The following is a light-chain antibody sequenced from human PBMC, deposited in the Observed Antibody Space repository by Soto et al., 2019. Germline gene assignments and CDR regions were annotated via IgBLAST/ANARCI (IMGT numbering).Light chain of an antibody. CDR3: QQYNNWPLYT. CDR2: GAS. V-gene: IGKV3D-15*01. J-gene: IGKJ2*01. CDR1: QSVSSN. Sequence: EVVMTQSPATLSVSPGERATLSCRASQSVSSNLAWYQQNPGQAPRLLIFGASTRATGIPARFSGSGSGIEFTLTIRSLQSEDFAVYYCQQYNNWPLYTFGQGTKLEIK.